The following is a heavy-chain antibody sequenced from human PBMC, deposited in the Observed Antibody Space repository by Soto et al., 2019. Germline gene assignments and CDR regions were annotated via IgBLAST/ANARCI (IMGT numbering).Heavy chain of an antibody. J-gene: IGHJ6*02. D-gene: IGHD4-17*01. CDR3: ARDHGDYYYYYGMDV. CDR2: ISAYNGNT. V-gene: IGHV1-18*01. Sequence: QVQLVQSGAEVKKPGASVRVSCKASGYTFTSYGISWVRQAPGQGLEWMGWISAYNGNTNYAQKLQGRVTMTTDTSTSTAYMELRSLRSDDTAVYYCARDHGDYYYYYGMDVWGQGTTVTVSS. CDR1: GYTFTSYG.